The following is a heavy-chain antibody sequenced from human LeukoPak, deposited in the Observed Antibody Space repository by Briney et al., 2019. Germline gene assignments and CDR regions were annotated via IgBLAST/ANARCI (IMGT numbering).Heavy chain of an antibody. Sequence: GGSLRLSCAASDFPFSNYAMSWVRQAPGKGLEWVSTISVSGANTYYADSVKGRFTISRDNSKNTLYLQMNSLRAEDTAVYYCVRRAGGYSHPYDYWGQGTLVTVSS. V-gene: IGHV3-23*01. CDR2: ISVSGANT. CDR1: DFPFSNYA. D-gene: IGHD4-23*01. J-gene: IGHJ4*02. CDR3: VRRAGGYSHPYDY.